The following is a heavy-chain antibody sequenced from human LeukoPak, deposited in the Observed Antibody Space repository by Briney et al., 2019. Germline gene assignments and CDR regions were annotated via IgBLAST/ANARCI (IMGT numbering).Heavy chain of an antibody. CDR3: ARATTVTTSPYYYYGMDV. D-gene: IGHD4-11*01. V-gene: IGHV3-23*01. CDR1: GFTFSSYA. J-gene: IGHJ6*02. CDR2: ISGSGGST. Sequence: GGSLRLSCAASGFTFSSYAMSWVRQAPGKGLEWVSAISGSGGSTYYADSVKGRFTISRDNSKNTLYLQMNSLRAEDTAVYYCARATTVTTSPYYYYGMDVWGPGTTVTVSS.